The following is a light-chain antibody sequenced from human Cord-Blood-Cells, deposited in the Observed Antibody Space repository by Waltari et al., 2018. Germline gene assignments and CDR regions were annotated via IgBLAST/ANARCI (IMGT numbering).Light chain of an antibody. CDR2: EGG. CDR3: CSYAGSSTWV. V-gene: IGLV2-23*01. Sequence: QSALTQPASVSGSPGQSITISCTGTSSDVGSYNLVSWYQQHPGKAPKLMIYEGGKRPSGVSNRVSGAKSGNTASLTISGLQAEDEADYYCCSYAGSSTWVFGGGTKLTVL. J-gene: IGLJ3*02. CDR1: SSDVGSYNL.